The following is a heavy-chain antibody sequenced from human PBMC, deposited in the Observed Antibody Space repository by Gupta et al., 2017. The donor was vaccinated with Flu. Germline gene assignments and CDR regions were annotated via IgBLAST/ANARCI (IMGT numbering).Heavy chain of an antibody. CDR1: GFIFSTHS. D-gene: IGHD1-1*01. Sequence: AAGFIFSTHSMNWVRQAPGKGLEWVSSISDRSKYINYANSVKGRFTISRDNAKNSLHLQMNSLRDEDTAIYYCARLREGGTGFIDHGGQGTLVTVSS. CDR2: ISDRSKYI. J-gene: IGHJ4*02. V-gene: IGHV3-21*06. CDR3: ARLREGGTGFIDH.